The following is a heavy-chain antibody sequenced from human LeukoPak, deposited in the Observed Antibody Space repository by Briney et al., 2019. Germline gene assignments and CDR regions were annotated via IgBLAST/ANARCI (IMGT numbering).Heavy chain of an antibody. Sequence: GGSLRLSCAASGFTFSSYGMHWVRQAPGKGLEWVAVISYDGSNKYYADSVKGRFTISRDNSKNTLYLQMNSLRAEDTAAYYCAKGTSIAANAEVDYWGQGTLVTVSS. J-gene: IGHJ4*02. CDR3: AKGTSIAANAEVDY. V-gene: IGHV3-30*18. D-gene: IGHD6-6*01. CDR1: GFTFSSYG. CDR2: ISYDGSNK.